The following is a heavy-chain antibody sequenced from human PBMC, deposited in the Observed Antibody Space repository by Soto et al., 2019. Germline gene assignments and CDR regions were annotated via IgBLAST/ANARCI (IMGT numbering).Heavy chain of an antibody. CDR2: VHHTKGA. J-gene: IGHJ1*01. CDR3: ARDRSADRFVQYFQH. Sequence: KPSETLSLTCVVSDKSISKDIWWNWVRQPPGQGLEWIGEVHHTKGALYNPALRSRVTVSADLFNSKIFLEVHSLGAADTAVYYCARDRSADRFVQYFQHWGPGTLVTVSS. CDR1: DKSISKDIW. D-gene: IGHD6-19*01. V-gene: IGHV4-4*02.